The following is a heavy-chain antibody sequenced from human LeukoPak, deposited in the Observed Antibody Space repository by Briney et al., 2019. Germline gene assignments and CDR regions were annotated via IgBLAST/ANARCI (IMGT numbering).Heavy chain of an antibody. Sequence: ASVKVSCKASGYNFEILGISWVRQAPGQGLEWMGWISAYEGNTDYAQKFEDRVTMTTDTSTNTAYMDLRILTSDDTAVYYCARTLGGFTVDRATGFDLWGRGTLVTVSS. D-gene: IGHD5-24*01. CDR1: GYNFEILG. CDR3: ARTLGGFTVDRATGFDL. CDR2: ISAYEGNT. J-gene: IGHJ2*01. V-gene: IGHV1-18*01.